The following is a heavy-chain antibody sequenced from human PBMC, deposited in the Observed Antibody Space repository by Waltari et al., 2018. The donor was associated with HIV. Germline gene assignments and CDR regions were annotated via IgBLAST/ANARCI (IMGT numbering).Heavy chain of an antibody. D-gene: IGHD3-22*01. CDR3: ARDPRALIIVTTFSYGVDV. CDR1: GFTFSSYA. Sequence: QVQLVESGGGVVQPGRSLRLSCAASGFTFSSYAMHWVRQAPGKGLEWVAVISYDGNNIDYADSVKGRFTISRDNSKNTLYLQMNSLRAEDTALYYCARDPRALIIVTTFSYGVDVWGQGTAVTVSS. J-gene: IGHJ6*02. V-gene: IGHV3-30*07. CDR2: ISYDGNNI.